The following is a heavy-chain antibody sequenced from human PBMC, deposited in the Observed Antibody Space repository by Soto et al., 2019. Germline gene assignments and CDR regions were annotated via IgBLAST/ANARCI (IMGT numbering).Heavy chain of an antibody. CDR2: FFSDAER. J-gene: IGHJ6*02. CDR3: ARMDGDYNYYGLDV. CDR1: GFSVTNGRRG. V-gene: IGHV2-26*01. D-gene: IGHD4-17*01. Sequence: QVTLKESGPVLVKPTETLTLTCSVSGFSVTNGRRGVSWIRQPPGKALEWLAHFFSDAERSYSTSMQSRLNMYKDSSGSQVVLTMTNMAPADIATYFCARMDGDYNYYGLDVWGHGIAVTVSS.